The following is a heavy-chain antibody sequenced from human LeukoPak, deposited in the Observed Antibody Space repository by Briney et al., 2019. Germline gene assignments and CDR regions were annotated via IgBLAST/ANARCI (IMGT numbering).Heavy chain of an antibody. V-gene: IGHV1-46*01. D-gene: IGHD3-10*01. CDR2: ISPSGGST. Sequence: ASVKVSCKASGYTFTSYYMHWVRQAPGQGLEWMGIISPSGGSTSYAQKFQGRVTMTRDTSTSTVYMELSSLRSEDTAVYYCARNYYGSGSYYQDYYYYGMDVWGQGTTVTVSS. J-gene: IGHJ6*02. CDR1: GYTFTSYY. CDR3: ARNYYGSGSYYQDYYYYGMDV.